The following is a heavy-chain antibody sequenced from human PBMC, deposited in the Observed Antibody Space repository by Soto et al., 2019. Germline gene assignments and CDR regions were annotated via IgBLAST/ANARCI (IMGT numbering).Heavy chain of an antibody. CDR1: GGSISSGGYY. D-gene: IGHD4-17*01. Sequence: SETLSLTCTVSGGSISSGGYYWSWIRQHPGKGLEWIGYIYYSGSTYYNPSLKSRVTISVDTSKNQFSLKLSSVTAADTAVYYCARINGAGYYYYGMDVWGQGTTVTVSS. V-gene: IGHV4-31*03. J-gene: IGHJ6*02. CDR3: ARINGAGYYYYGMDV. CDR2: IYYSGST.